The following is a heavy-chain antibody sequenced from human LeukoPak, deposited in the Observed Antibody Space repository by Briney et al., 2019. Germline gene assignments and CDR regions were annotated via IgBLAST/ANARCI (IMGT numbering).Heavy chain of an antibody. V-gene: IGHV3-23*01. Sequence: GGSLRLSCAASGFTFSSYAMSWVRHAPGKGLEWVSAISGTGGSTYYADSVKGRFTISRDNSKNTLYLQMNSLRAEDTAVYYCAKTSWEAGLCFDYWGQGTLVTVSS. J-gene: IGHJ4*02. CDR3: AKTSWEAGLCFDY. D-gene: IGHD1-14*01. CDR2: ISGTGGST. CDR1: GFTFSSYA.